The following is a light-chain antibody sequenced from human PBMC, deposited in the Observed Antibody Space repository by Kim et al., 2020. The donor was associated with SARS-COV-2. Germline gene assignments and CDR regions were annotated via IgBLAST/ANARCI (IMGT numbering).Light chain of an antibody. Sequence: GQSIAISYTGTSSDIGSYNLVRLYQHHPGRAPKLVIYAGTERPSGVSDRFSGSKSGYTASLTISGFQAEDEANYFCSSYAGSHTYIFGPGAKVTVL. V-gene: IGLV2-23*01. CDR1: SSDIGSYNL. CDR3: SSYAGSHTYI. CDR2: AGT. J-gene: IGLJ1*01.